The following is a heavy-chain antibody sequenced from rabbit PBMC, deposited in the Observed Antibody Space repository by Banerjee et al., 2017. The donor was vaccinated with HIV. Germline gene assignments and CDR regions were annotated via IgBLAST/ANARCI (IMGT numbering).Heavy chain of an antibody. V-gene: IGHV1S45*01. CDR1: GFSFSSGYD. CDR2: ICNSDAKS. J-gene: IGHJ4*01. D-gene: IGHD6-1*01. CDR3: ARDSYGGGYAMTL. Sequence: QEQLVESGGDLVKPGASLTLTCTASGFSFSSGYDMCWVRQAPGKGPEWIACICNSDAKSYYASWAKGRFTISKTSSTTVTLQMTSLTAADTATYFCARDSYGGGYAMTLWGPGTLVTVS.